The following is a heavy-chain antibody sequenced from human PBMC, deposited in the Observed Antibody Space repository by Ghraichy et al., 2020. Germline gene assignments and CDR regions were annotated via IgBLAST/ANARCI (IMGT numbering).Heavy chain of an antibody. D-gene: IGHD3-10*01. CDR1: GGSIISGGYY. CDR2: IYYSGST. J-gene: IGHJ5*02. V-gene: IGHV4-31*03. Sequence: SETLSLTCTVSGGSIISGGYYWSWIRQHPGKGLEWIGYIYYSGSTYYNPSLKSRVTISVDTSKNQFSLKLSSVTAADTAVYYCARSGYGSGSYYRRGNWFDPWGQGTLVTVSS. CDR3: ARSGYGSGSYYRRGNWFDP.